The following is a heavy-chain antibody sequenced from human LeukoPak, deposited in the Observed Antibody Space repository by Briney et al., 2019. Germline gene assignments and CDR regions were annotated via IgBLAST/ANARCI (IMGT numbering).Heavy chain of an antibody. D-gene: IGHD6-19*01. J-gene: IGHJ3*02. CDR3: ARGSAVADHDAFDI. CDR1: GGSISSGDYY. V-gene: IGHV4-30-4*08. CDR2: IYYSGST. Sequence: PSQTLSLTCTVSGGSISSGDYYWSWIRQPPGMGLEWIGYIYYSGSTYYNPSLKSRVTISVDTSKNQFSLKLSSVTAADTAVYYCARGSAVADHDAFDIWGQGTMVTVSS.